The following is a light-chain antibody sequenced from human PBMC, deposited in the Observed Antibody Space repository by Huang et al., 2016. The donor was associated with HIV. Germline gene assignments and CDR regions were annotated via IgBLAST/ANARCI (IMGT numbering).Light chain of an antibody. J-gene: IGKJ2*01. Sequence: DIQMTQSPFSLSASIGDRVTVTCRASQPLSNSLAWYQQKPGQAPKLLLYAASRLKSGVPSRFSGSGSGTTYSLTISSLRPEDFATYHCQQYFTTPPWSFGQGTKLEIK. CDR3: QQYFTTPPWS. CDR2: AAS. CDR1: QPLSNS. V-gene: IGKV1-NL1*01.